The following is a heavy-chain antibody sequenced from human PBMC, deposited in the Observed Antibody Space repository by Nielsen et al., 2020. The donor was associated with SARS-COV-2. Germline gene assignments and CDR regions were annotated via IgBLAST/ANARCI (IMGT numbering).Heavy chain of an antibody. CDR2: IYYSGST. J-gene: IGHJ4*02. D-gene: IGHD3-10*01. V-gene: IGHV4-30-4*01. Sequence: WIRQPPGKGLEWIGYIYYSGSTYYNPSLKSRVTISVDTSKNQFSLKLSSVTAADTAVYYCARSASGRVDYWGQGTLVTVSS. CDR3: ARSASGRVDY.